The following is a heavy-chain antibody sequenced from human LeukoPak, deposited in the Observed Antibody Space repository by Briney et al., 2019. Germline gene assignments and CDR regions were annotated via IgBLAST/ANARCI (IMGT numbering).Heavy chain of an antibody. V-gene: IGHV1-2*02. D-gene: IGHD3-22*01. CDR3: ARDYYDSSGYYYYYYGMDV. J-gene: IGHJ6*02. CDR2: INPNSGGT. CDR1: GYTFTGYY. Sequence: ASVKVSCKASGYTFTGYYMHWVRQAPGQGLEWMGWINPNSGGTNYAQKFQGRVTMTRDTSISTAYMELSRLRSDDTAVYYCARDYYDSSGYYYYYYGMDVWGQGTTVTVSS.